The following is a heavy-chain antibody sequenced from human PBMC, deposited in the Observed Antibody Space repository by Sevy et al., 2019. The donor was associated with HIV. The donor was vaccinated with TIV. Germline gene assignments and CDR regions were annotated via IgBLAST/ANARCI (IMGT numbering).Heavy chain of an antibody. J-gene: IGHJ4*02. CDR2: IGYDGSNK. D-gene: IGHD2-8*01. CDR1: GFTPSTYG. Sequence: GGSLRLSCAASGFTPSTYGMHWVRQAPGKGLEWVAVIGYDGSNKYYADSVKGRFTISRDNSKNTLFLQMDSLRAEYTAVYYCARDPRMYGDYLLAYFDYWGQGTLVTVSS. V-gene: IGHV3-33*01. CDR3: ARDPRMYGDYLLAYFDY.